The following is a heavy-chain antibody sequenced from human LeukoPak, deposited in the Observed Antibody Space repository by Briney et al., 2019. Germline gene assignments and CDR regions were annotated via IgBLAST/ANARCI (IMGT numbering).Heavy chain of an antibody. Sequence: SETLSLTYTVSVGTISSYYSNWIRQPPGKGLEWIGYIHYSGSTKYNPSLKSRVNISVDTSKNQFPLKLRSVTAADTAVYYLARCYSSGWAFDYWGQETLVTVSS. CDR3: ARCYSSGWAFDY. CDR2: IHYSGST. D-gene: IGHD6-19*01. CDR1: VGTISSYY. J-gene: IGHJ4*02. V-gene: IGHV4-59*08.